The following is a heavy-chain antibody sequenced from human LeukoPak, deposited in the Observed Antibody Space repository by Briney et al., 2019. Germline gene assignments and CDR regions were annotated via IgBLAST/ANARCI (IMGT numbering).Heavy chain of an antibody. D-gene: IGHD1-1*01. CDR3: AKGITKTTGTSVDY. CDR2: ISWNSGSI. CDR1: GFTFDDYA. J-gene: IGHJ4*02. Sequence: PSRSLRLSCAASGFTFDDYAMHWVRQAPGKGLEWVSGISWNSGSIGYADSVKGRFTISRDNAKNSLYLQMNSLRAEDMALYYCAKGITKTTGTSVDYWGQGTLVTVSS. V-gene: IGHV3-9*03.